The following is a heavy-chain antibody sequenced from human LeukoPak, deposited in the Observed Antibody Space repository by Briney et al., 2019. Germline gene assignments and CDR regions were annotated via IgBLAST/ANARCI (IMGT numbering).Heavy chain of an antibody. CDR2: IYFGGTT. Sequence: PGGSLKLPCAASGFTVSSNYMTCVRQAPGQGLERVSVIYFGGTTYYADSVKGRFTISRDNSKNTAYLQMNSLRVEDTAVYYCARGDGVYVYWGQGTLVTVSS. CDR3: ARGDGVYVY. V-gene: IGHV3-53*01. D-gene: IGHD5/OR15-5a*01. J-gene: IGHJ4*02. CDR1: GFTVSSNY.